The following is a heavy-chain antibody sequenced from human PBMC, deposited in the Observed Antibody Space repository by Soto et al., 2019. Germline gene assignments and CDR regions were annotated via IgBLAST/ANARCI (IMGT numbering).Heavy chain of an antibody. D-gene: IGHD2-2*03. CDR2: ISGYNGNT. CDR1: GYTFSNYG. Sequence: ASVKVSCKACGYTFSNYGISWVRQAPGQGLEWMGWISGYNGNTNYAQNLQGRVTLTTDTSTSTAYMELRSLRSDDTAVYYCARVGQCSSTTCRYYYYYGMDVWGQGTTVTVSS. CDR3: ARVGQCSSTTCRYYYYYGMDV. V-gene: IGHV1-18*01. J-gene: IGHJ6*02.